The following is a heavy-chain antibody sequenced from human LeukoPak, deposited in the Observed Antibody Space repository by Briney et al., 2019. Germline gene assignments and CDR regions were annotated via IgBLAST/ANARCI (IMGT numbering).Heavy chain of an antibody. V-gene: IGHV1-2*02. CDR2: INPNDGDT. CDR3: ARANFLYCSSSTCLFDY. J-gene: IGHJ4*02. Sequence: SVKVFCKASGDTCTDYYMHWVRQAPGQRFEWMGWINPNDGDTNYAQKFQGRVTMTRDTSISTAHMEVSRLQSDDTAVYYCARANFLYCSSSTCLFDYWGQGTLVTVSS. D-gene: IGHD2-2*01. CDR1: GDTCTDYY.